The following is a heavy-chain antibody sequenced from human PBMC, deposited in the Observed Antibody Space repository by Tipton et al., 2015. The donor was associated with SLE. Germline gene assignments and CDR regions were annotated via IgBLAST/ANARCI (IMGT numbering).Heavy chain of an antibody. D-gene: IGHD3-9*01. CDR3: ARIFSDSFDH. Sequence: TLSLTCTVSGGSISSSSYSWSWIRQPAGKGLEWIGRIYTSGSTYYNPSLKSRVTISVDTSKNQFSLKLSSVTAADTAVYYCARIFSDSFDHWGQGTLVTVSS. J-gene: IGHJ4*02. CDR2: IYTSGST. V-gene: IGHV4-61*02. CDR1: GGSISSSSYS.